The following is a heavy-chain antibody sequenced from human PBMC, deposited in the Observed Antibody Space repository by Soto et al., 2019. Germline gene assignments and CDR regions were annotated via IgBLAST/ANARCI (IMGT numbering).Heavy chain of an antibody. CDR1: GFTFSAYA. D-gene: IGHD1-1*01. CDR3: AKFEGHPLEYWYLDF. V-gene: IGHV3-23*01. CDR2: IHDDGSAT. Sequence: EVQLLDSGGGLVQPGGSLRLSCAASGFTFSAYAMGWVRQAPGKGLEWVSTIHDDGSATHYAYSVKGRFTISRDDSKTTLYAQMNSLRADDTAVYYCAKFEGHPLEYWYLDFWGRGTLVTVSS. J-gene: IGHJ2*01.